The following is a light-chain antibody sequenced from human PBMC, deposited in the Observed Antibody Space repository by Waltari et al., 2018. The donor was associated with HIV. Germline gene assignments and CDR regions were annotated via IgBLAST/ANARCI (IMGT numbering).Light chain of an antibody. V-gene: IGLV2-14*01. Sequence: ASVSGSPGQSITISCTGTSSDVGGYNYVSWYQQHPGKAPKLMIYEVSNRPSGVSNRFSGSKSGNTASLTISGLQAEDEADYYCSSYTSSSKWVFGGGTKLTVL. CDR1: SSDVGGYNY. CDR3: SSYTSSSKWV. J-gene: IGLJ3*02. CDR2: EVS.